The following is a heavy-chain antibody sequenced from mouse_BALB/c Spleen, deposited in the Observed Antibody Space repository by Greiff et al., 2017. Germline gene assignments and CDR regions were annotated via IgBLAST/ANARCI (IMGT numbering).Heavy chain of an antibody. V-gene: IGHV1-54*01. J-gene: IGHJ2*01. CDR1: GYAFTNYL. CDR3: ARHSYGSSHSWYFDV. CDR2: INPGSGGT. D-gene: IGHD1-1*01. Sequence: QVQLKQSGAELVRPGTSVKVSCKASGYAFTNYLIEWVKQRPGQGLEWIGVINPGSGGTNYNEKFKGKATLTADKSSSTAYMQLSSLTSDDSAVYFCARHSYGSSHSWYFDVWGQGTTLTVSS.